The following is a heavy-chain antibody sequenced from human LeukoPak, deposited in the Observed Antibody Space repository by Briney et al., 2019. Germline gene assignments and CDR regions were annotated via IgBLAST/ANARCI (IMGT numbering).Heavy chain of an antibody. CDR3: ARGVVRSYYYMDV. Sequence: ASVKVSCKASGYTFTGYYMHWVRQAPGQGLEWMGWINPNSGGTNYAQKFQGRVTMTRDTSISTAYMELSRLRSEDTAVYYCARGVVRSYYYMDVWGKGTTVTVSS. J-gene: IGHJ6*03. CDR2: INPNSGGT. CDR1: GYTFTGYY. V-gene: IGHV1-2*02. D-gene: IGHD3-3*01.